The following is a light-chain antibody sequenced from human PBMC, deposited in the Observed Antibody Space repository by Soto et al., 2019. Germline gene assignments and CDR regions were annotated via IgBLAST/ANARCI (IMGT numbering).Light chain of an antibody. CDR3: QQYNSYRA. V-gene: IGKV1-5*03. CDR1: QSIDTC. CDR2: KAS. J-gene: IGKJ1*01. Sequence: DIQMTQSPSTLSASAGDRVTITCRASQSIDTCLAWHQQKPGQVPKLLISKASSLESGVPSRFSGSGSGTEFTLTSSSLQPDDSATYYCQQYNSYRAFGQGTKVEI.